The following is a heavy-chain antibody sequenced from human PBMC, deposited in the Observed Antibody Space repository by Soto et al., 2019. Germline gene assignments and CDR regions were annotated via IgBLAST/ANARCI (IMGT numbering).Heavy chain of an antibody. V-gene: IGHV3-NL1*01. CDR1: GFIFSEYG. CDR2: IYDTDGT. CDR3: ATWLQREHAFDV. D-gene: IGHD1-1*01. Sequence: QVQLVESGGAVVQPGRSLRLSCGASGFIFSEYGMHWVRQAPGKGLEWVAVIYDTDGTYYADSVKGRFSVSRDNSKNTFYLQLHSLRPDDTALYFCATWLQREHAFDVWGLGTMVTVSS. J-gene: IGHJ3*01.